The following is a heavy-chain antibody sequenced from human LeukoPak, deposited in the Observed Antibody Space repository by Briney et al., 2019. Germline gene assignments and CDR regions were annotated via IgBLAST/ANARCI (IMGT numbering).Heavy chain of an antibody. J-gene: IGHJ6*03. Sequence: GESLKISCKGSGYNITTYWIGWVRQMPGKGLEWMGIIYPGGSNTTYCPSFEGQVTTISRKYISTAYLHWMSLQAAENAIDYYTRHDTIQPGFPDWGYCYMDVWGKGTTVSVSS. CDR2: IYPGGSNT. D-gene: IGHD7-27*01. CDR1: GYNITTYW. V-gene: IGHV5-51*01. CDR3: TRHDTIQPGFPDWGYCYMDV.